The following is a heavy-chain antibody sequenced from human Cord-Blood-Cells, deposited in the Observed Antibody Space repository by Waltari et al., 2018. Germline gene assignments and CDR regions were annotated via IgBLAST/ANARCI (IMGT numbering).Heavy chain of an antibody. Sequence: EVQLVESGGGLVQPGGSLRLSCAASGFTFSSYEMNWVRQAPGKGLEWVSYIRSCGSTIYYADSVKGRFTISRDHAKNSLYLQMNSLRAEDTAVYYCARARSSSWYYYYYGMDVWGQGTTVTVSS. J-gene: IGHJ6*02. CDR1: GFTFSSYE. V-gene: IGHV3-48*03. D-gene: IGHD6-13*01. CDR3: ARARSSSWYYYYYGMDV. CDR2: IRSCGSTI.